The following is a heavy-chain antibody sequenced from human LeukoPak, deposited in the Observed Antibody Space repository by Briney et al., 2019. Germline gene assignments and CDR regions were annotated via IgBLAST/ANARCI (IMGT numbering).Heavy chain of an antibody. J-gene: IGHJ4*03. CDR2: INPNSGGT. V-gene: IGHV1-2*02. CDR3: ARVRPYGGNSGNFDY. CDR1: GYTFTGYY. Sequence: ASVKVSCKASGYTFTGYYMHWVRQAPGQGLEWMGWINPNSGGTNYAQKFQGGVTMTRDTSISTAYMELSRLRSDDTAVYYCARVRPYGGNSGNFDYWGKGTTVTISS. D-gene: IGHD4-23*01.